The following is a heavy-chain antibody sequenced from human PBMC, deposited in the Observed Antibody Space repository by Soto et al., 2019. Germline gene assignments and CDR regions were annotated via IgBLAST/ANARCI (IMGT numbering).Heavy chain of an antibody. CDR2: IFSNDEK. Sequence: QVTLKESGPVLVNPTETLTLTCTVSGFSLSNARMGVSWIRQPPGKALEWLAHIFSNDEKSYSTSLKSRLTISKDTSKSQVVLTMTNMDPVDTATYYCARMSRYSSGYNYGMDVWGQGTTVTVSS. CDR3: ARMSRYSSGYNYGMDV. J-gene: IGHJ6*02. D-gene: IGHD6-19*01. V-gene: IGHV2-26*01. CDR1: GFSLSNARMG.